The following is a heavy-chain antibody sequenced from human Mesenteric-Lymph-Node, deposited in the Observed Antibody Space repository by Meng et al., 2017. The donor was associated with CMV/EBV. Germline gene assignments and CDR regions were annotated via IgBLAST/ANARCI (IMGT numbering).Heavy chain of an antibody. CDR2: ISGSGGST. CDR1: GFTFSSYA. D-gene: IGHD3-22*01. J-gene: IGHJ4*02. CDR3: ARVYYYDDSGYSKFDY. Sequence: GESLKISCAASGFTFSSYAMSWVRQAPGKGLEWVSAISGSGGSTYYADSVKGRFTTSRDNSKNTLYLQMNSLRAEDTAVYYCARVYYYDDSGYSKFDYWGQGTLVTVSS. V-gene: IGHV3-23*01.